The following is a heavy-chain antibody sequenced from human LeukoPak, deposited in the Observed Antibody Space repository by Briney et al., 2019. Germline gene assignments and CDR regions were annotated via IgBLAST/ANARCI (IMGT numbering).Heavy chain of an antibody. CDR2: IIPIVAIA. V-gene: IGHV1-69*04. Sequence: ASVKVSCKASGGTFSSYAISWVRQAPRQRLEWMGRIIPIVAIANYAQKIQGRVTITADKSTSTVYMELSSLRSDDTAVYYCASGPAVSWGFDYWGQGTLVTVSS. CDR3: ASGPAVSWGFDY. CDR1: GGTFSSYA. J-gene: IGHJ4*02. D-gene: IGHD3-16*01.